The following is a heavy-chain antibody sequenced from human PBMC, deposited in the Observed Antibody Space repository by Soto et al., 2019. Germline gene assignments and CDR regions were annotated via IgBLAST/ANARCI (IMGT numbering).Heavy chain of an antibody. CDR1: GYTFTRYD. V-gene: IGHV1-8*01. Sequence: QVQLVQSGAEVKKPGASVKVSCKAPGYTFTRYDINWVRQATGQGLEWMGWMNPKTGNTGYGKKFQGRVTLTRNTTISTAYMELSSLRSEDTAIYYCAYSSGWAELRAWGQGTLVTVPS. CDR2: MNPKTGNT. J-gene: IGHJ5*02. CDR3: AYSSGWAELRA. D-gene: IGHD6-19*01.